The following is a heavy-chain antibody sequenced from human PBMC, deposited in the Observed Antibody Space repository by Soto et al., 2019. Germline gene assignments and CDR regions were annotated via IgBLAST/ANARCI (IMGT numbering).Heavy chain of an antibody. D-gene: IGHD1-26*01. V-gene: IGHV3-30*18. Sequence: QVQLVESGGGVVQPGRSLRLSCAASGFTFSSYGMHWVRQAPGKGLEWVAVISYDGSNKYYADSVKGRFTISRDNSKNTLYRQRNSVRAEDTDVYYCAKGLWELAYYFDYWGQGTLVTVSS. CDR3: AKGLWELAYYFDY. CDR1: GFTFSSYG. J-gene: IGHJ4*02. CDR2: ISYDGSNK.